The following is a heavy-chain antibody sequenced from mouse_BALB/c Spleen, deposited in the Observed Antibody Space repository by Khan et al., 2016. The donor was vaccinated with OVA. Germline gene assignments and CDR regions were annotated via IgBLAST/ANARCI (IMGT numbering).Heavy chain of an antibody. J-gene: IGHJ2*01. D-gene: IGHD1-1*01. CDR1: GYTFINYG. CDR3: ARFRDYYGSSSDYFDY. Sequence: QIQLVQSGPELKKPGETVKISCKASGYTFINYGMNWVKQAPGKGLKWMGWINTYTGEPTYADDFKGRFAFSLETSASTAYLQINNLKNEDMATXVCARFRDYYGSSSDYFDYWGQGTTLTVSS. CDR2: INTYTGEP. V-gene: IGHV9-1*02.